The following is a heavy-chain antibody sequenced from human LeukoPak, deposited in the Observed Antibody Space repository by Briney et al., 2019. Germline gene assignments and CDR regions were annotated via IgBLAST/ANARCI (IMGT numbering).Heavy chain of an antibody. CDR1: GGSISSSSYY. CDR3: ARDKGDYGDYYWFDP. Sequence: KPSETLSLTCTVSGGSISSSSYYWGWIRQPPGKGLEWIGSIYYSGSTYYNPSLKSRVTISVDTSKNQFSLKLRSVTAADTAVYYCARDKGDYGDYYWFDPWGQGTLVTVSS. J-gene: IGHJ5*02. D-gene: IGHD4-17*01. V-gene: IGHV4-39*07. CDR2: IYYSGST.